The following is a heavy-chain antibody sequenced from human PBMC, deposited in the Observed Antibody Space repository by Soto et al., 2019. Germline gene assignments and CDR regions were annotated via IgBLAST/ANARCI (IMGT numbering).Heavy chain of an antibody. CDR2: IWYDGSNK. CDR3: ARDSGSXVLMVYATHFDY. D-gene: IGHD2-8*01. J-gene: IGHJ4*02. Sequence: QVQLVESGGGVVQPGRSLRLSCAASGFTFSSYGMHWVRQAPGKGLEWVAVIWYDGSNKYYADSVKGRFTISRDNSKNTLYLQMNSLRAEDTAVYYCARDSGSXVLMVYATHFDYWGQGTLVTVSS. CDR1: GFTFSSYG. V-gene: IGHV3-33*01.